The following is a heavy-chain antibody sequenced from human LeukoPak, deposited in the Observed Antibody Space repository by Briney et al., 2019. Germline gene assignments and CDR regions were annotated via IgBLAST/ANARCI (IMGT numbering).Heavy chain of an antibody. Sequence: ASVKVSCKASGYTFTSYDINWVRQATGQGLELMGWTNPNSGNTGYAQKFQGRVTMTRNTSISTAYMELSSLRSEDTAVYYCARGRGSSWYYFDYWGQGTLVTVSS. CDR1: GYTFTSYD. CDR2: TNPNSGNT. V-gene: IGHV1-8*01. CDR3: ARGRGSSWYYFDY. J-gene: IGHJ4*02. D-gene: IGHD6-13*01.